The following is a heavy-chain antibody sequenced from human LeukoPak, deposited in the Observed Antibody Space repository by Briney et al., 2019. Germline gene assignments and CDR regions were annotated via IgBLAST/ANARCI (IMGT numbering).Heavy chain of an antibody. J-gene: IGHJ6*02. Sequence: GRSLRLSCAASGFTFSSYAMHWVSQAPGKGLEWVAVISYDGSNKYYADSVKGRFTISRDNSKNTLYLQMNSLRAEDTAVYYCARVPVLLGSSGYYYPYYYYGMDVWGQGTTVTVSS. V-gene: IGHV3-30-3*01. D-gene: IGHD3-22*01. CDR1: GFTFSSYA. CDR3: ARVPVLLGSSGYYYPYYYYGMDV. CDR2: ISYDGSNK.